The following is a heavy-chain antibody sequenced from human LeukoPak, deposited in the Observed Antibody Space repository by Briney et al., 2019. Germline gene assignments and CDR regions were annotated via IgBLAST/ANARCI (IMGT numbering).Heavy chain of an antibody. CDR2: IYYSGST. Sequence: SETLSLTCTVCGGSISSYYWSWIRQRPGKELEWIGYIYYSGSTNYNPSLKSRVTISIDTSKNQFSLMLSSVTASDTAVYYCAKVGDFGSGTSFDYWGQGTLVSVSS. CDR1: GGSISSYY. D-gene: IGHD3-10*01. CDR3: AKVGDFGSGTSFDY. J-gene: IGHJ4*02. V-gene: IGHV4-59*01.